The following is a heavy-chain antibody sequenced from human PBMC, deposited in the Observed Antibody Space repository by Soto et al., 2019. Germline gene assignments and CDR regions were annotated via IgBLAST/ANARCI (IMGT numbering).Heavy chain of an antibody. J-gene: IGHJ5*02. CDR2: IYWDDDK. V-gene: IGHV2-5*02. CDR3: AQGIKEIWGSYRPSRFDP. CDR1: GFSLSTSGVG. Sequence: SGPTLVKPTQTLTLTCTFSGFSLSTSGVGVGWIRQPPGKALEWLALIYWDDDKRYSPSLKSRLTITKDTSKNQVVLTMTNMDPVDTATYYCAQGIKEIWGSYRPSRFDPWGQGTLVTVSS. D-gene: IGHD3-16*02.